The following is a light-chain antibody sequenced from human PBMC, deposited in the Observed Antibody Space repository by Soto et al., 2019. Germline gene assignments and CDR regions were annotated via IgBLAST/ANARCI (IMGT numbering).Light chain of an antibody. CDR1: QTISRR. CDR3: HPRA. Sequence: DIQITQSPSTLSASVGDRATITCRTSQTISRRLAWYQQKPGRAPKLPIYDAATLESGGPSRFSGSGSDNEITLTISSLQPDDVANYICHPRAFGQGTRVENK. V-gene: IGKV1-5*01. J-gene: IGKJ5*01. CDR2: DAA.